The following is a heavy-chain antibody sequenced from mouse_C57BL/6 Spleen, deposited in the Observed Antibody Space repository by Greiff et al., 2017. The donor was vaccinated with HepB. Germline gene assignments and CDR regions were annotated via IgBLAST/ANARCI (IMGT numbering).Heavy chain of an antibody. J-gene: IGHJ2*01. CDR3: ARHVKYYFDY. CDR1: GFTFSSYT. V-gene: IGHV5-9*01. Sequence: EVQLQESGGGLVKPGGSLKLSCAASGFTFSSYTMSWVRQTPEKRLEWVATISGGGGNTYYPDSVKGRFTISRDNAKNTLYLQMSSLRSEDTALYYCARHVKYYFDYWGQGTTLTVSS. CDR2: ISGGGGNT.